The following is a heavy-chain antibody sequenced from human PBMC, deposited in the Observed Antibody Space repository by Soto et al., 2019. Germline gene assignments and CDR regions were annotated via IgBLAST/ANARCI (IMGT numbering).Heavy chain of an antibody. CDR1: GGSISRYD. J-gene: IGHJ4*02. D-gene: IGHD1-26*01. V-gene: IGHV4-59*01. CDR2: IYYSGST. Sequence: PSGTLALTCTVPGGSISRYDWSWIRQPPGKGLEWIGYIYYSGSTNYNPSLKSRVTISVDTSKNQFSLKLSSVTAADTAVYYCARAWGFYFDFWARGILVTVSS. CDR3: ARAWGFYFDF.